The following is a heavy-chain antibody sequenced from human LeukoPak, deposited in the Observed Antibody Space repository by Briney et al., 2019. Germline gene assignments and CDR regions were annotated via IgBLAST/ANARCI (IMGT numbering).Heavy chain of an antibody. D-gene: IGHD3-3*01. CDR1: GFTFSSYS. CDR2: INHSGST. J-gene: IGHJ5*02. CDR3: ARGVYDFWSGYRDWFDP. Sequence: PGGSLRLSCAASGFTFSSYSMNWVRQPPGKGLEWIGEINHSGSTNYNPSLKSRVTISVDTSKNQFSLKLSSVTAADTAVYYCARGVYDFWSGYRDWFDPWGQGTLVTVSS. V-gene: IGHV4-34*01.